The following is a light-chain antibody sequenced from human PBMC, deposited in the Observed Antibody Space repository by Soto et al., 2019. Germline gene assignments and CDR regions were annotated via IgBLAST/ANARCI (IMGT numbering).Light chain of an antibody. Sequence: EIVLTQSPGTLSLSPGERATLSCRASQSFNSIYLAWYQQKPGQAPRLLIYGASSRATGIPDRFSGSGSGTDFTLTISRLEPEDLAVYYCQQYGSSPRAFGGGTKVDIK. V-gene: IGKV3-20*01. J-gene: IGKJ4*01. CDR3: QQYGSSPRA. CDR2: GAS. CDR1: QSFNSIY.